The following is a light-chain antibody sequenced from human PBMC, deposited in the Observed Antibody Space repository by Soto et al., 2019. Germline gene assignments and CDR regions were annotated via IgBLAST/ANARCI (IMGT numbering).Light chain of an antibody. V-gene: IGKV1D-16*01. CDR2: AAS. J-gene: IGKJ2*01. Sequence: DIQMTQSPSSVSASVGDRVTISCRASQGIDSWLAWYQQKPGKAPKLLISAASSLQSGVPSRFSGSGSGTEFILTISSLQLDDFATYYCHQYYGYPYTFGQGTKVDIK. CDR3: HQYYGYPYT. CDR1: QGIDSW.